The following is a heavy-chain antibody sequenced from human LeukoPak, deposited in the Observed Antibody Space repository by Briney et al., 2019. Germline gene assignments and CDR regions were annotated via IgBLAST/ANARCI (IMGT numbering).Heavy chain of an antibody. CDR3: PSHSSSTNIDV. V-gene: IGHV1-2*07. CDR2: INTSSGGT. CDR1: GYTFTCYY. J-gene: IGHJ6*02. Sequence: ASVKVSCKGSGYTFTCYYMHWVRQAPGQGVEWMGWINTSSGGTNYAHTFQGRVTITMDTSISTAYMELSRLRSHDTAVYYCPSHSSSTNIDVWGQGTTVTVSS. D-gene: IGHD6-13*01.